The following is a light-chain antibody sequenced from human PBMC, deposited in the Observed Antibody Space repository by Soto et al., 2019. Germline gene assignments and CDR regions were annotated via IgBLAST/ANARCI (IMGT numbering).Light chain of an antibody. CDR2: SND. CDR3: AAWDDGLYGVV. J-gene: IGLJ2*01. CDR1: SSNIGSNT. Sequence: QSVLTQPPSASGTPGQRVTISCSGSSSNIGSNTVNWYQQLPGTAPKLLIYSNDQGSSGVPDRFSGSKFGTSASLAISGLPPEDDADYYCAAWDDGLYGVVFGGGTKLTVL. V-gene: IGLV1-44*01.